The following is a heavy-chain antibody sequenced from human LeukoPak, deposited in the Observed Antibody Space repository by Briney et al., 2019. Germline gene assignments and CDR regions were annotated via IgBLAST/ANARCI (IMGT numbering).Heavy chain of an antibody. J-gene: IGHJ4*02. CDR1: EFPFSVYA. CDR3: ADYRKPQGLDY. Sequence: GGSLRLSCEVSEFPFSVYAMAWVRQAPGQGLEWFSAIDASGSDTYYTDSVKGRFTISRDNSKNTVYLQMNSLRVEDTAVYYCADYRKPQGLDYWGQGTLVTVSS. D-gene: IGHD1-14*01. CDR2: IDASGSDT. V-gene: IGHV3-23*01.